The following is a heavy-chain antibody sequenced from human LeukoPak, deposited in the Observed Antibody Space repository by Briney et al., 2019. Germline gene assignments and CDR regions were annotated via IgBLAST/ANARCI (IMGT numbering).Heavy chain of an antibody. Sequence: PSETLSLTCTVSGGSISSGGYYWNWIRQHPGKGLEWIGYICYSGSAYYNPSLKSRVTMSVDTSKNQFSLRLTSVTAADTAVYYCARRFCSVTTCYYYFDYWGQGTLVTVSS. CDR2: ICYSGSA. D-gene: IGHD2-2*01. V-gene: IGHV4-31*03. CDR3: ARRFCSVTTCYYYFDY. CDR1: GGSISSGGYY. J-gene: IGHJ4*02.